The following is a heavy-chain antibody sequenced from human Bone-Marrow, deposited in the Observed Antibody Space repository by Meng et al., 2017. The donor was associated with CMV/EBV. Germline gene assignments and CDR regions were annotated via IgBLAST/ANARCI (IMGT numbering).Heavy chain of an antibody. V-gene: IGHV3-11*01. CDR3: ARDHYYGSGSYNFDY. J-gene: IGHJ4*02. D-gene: IGHD3-10*01. CDR1: GFTFSSYD. CDR2: ISSSGSTI. Sequence: GGSLRLSCAACGFTFSSYDMHWVRQAPGKGLEWVSYISSSGSTIYYADSVKGRFTISRDNAKNSLYLQMNSLRAEDTAVYYCARDHYYGSGSYNFDYWGQGTLVTVSS.